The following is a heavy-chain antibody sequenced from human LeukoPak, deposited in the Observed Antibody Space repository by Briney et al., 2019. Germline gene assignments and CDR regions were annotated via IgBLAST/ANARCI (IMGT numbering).Heavy chain of an antibody. Sequence: ASVKVSCKAFGYTFTGNNIYWVRQAPGQGLEWMGWISPNGGGTIHAQEFQGRLTMTRDTSISTAYMELSRLISDDTAVYFCARGVGSSWFDPWGQGTLVTVSS. CDR2: ISPNGGGT. J-gene: IGHJ5*02. CDR3: ARGVGSSWFDP. CDR1: GYTFTGNN. V-gene: IGHV1-2*02. D-gene: IGHD1-26*01.